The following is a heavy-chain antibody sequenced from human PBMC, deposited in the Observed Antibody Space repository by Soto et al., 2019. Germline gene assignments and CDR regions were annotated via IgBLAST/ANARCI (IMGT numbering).Heavy chain of an antibody. Sequence: PWETLSLTCAVSGSSINSASYWGWIRQPPGKGLEWIGTISHSGITYYNPSLKSRVTISVDTSKNQFSLKLSSVTAADTAMYYCAADTSMDPEDWGKGTLVTVSS. D-gene: IGHD5-18*01. CDR1: GSSINSASY. CDR3: AADTSMDPED. J-gene: IGHJ4*02. CDR2: ISHSGIT. V-gene: IGHV4-38-2*01.